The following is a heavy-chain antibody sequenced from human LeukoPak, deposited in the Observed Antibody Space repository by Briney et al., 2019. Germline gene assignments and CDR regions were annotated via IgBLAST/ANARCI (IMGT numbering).Heavy chain of an antibody. CDR1: GYXFTSYW. D-gene: IGHD2-21*02. J-gene: IGHJ3*02. V-gene: IGHV5-51*01. Sequence: GESLKISCNGSGYXFTSYWIGWVRQMPGKGLEWKGAINPGDSDTRYSPSFQGQVTISADKSISTAYLQWSSLKASDTAMYYCARTEDCGGDCYMGGDAFDIWGQGTMVTVPS. CDR3: ARTEDCGGDCYMGGDAFDI. CDR2: INPGDSDT.